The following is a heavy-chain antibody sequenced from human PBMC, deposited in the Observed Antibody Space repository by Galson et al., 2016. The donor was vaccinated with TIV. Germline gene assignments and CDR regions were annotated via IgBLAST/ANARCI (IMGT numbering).Heavy chain of an antibody. CDR1: GFSIASGYF. V-gene: IGHV4-38-2*02. CDR2: MHQSGSS. D-gene: IGHD2-15*01. Sequence: SETLSLTCTVSGFSIASGYFWGWIRQPPGKGLEWLGNMHQSGSSYYNPSLKSRLTISVDTSKNQSSLTLRSVTAADPAVYYCARDCTSSTCRIYYYGMDVWGQGTTVTVSS. CDR3: ARDCTSSTCRIYYYGMDV. J-gene: IGHJ6*02.